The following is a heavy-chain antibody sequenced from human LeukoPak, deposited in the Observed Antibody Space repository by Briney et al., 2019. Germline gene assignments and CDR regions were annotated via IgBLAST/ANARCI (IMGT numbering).Heavy chain of an antibody. CDR3: AKGPLWFGESPHYFDY. D-gene: IGHD3-10*01. Sequence: PGGSLRLSCAASGFTFSSYAMSWVRQAPGKGLEWVSAISGSGGSTYYADSVKGRFTISRDNSKNTLYLQMNSLRAEDTAVYYCAKGPLWFGESPHYFDYWGQGTLVTVSS. CDR2: ISGSGGST. V-gene: IGHV3-23*01. J-gene: IGHJ4*02. CDR1: GFTFSSYA.